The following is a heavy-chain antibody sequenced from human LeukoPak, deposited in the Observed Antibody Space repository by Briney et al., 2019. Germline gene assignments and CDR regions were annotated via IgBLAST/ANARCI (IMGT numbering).Heavy chain of an antibody. D-gene: IGHD5-18*01. CDR2: ISGSGGST. J-gene: IGHJ4*02. V-gene: IGHV3-23*01. CDR3: WGYSYGYVPDY. Sequence: GGSLRLSCAASGFTFSSYAMSWVHQAPGKGLEWVSAISGSGGSTYYADSVKGRFTISRDNSKNTLYLQMNSLRAEDTAVYYCWGYSYGYVPDYWGQGTLVTVSS. CDR1: GFTFSSYA.